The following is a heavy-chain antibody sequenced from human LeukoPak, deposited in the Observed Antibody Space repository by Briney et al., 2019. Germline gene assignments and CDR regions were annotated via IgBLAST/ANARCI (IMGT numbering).Heavy chain of an antibody. CDR2: IIPIFGTA. V-gene: IGHV1-69*13. CDR3: ARDRGRYGGNGWFDP. J-gene: IGHJ5*02. Sequence: SVKVSCKASGYTFTSYGISWVRQAPGQGLEWMGGIIPIFGTANYAQKFQGRVTITADESTSTAYMELSSVRSEDTAVYYCARDRGRYGGNGWFDPWGQGTLVTVSS. CDR1: GYTFTSYG. D-gene: IGHD4-23*01.